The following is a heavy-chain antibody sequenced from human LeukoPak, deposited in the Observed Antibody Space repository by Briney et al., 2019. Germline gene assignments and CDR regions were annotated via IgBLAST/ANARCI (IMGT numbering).Heavy chain of an antibody. J-gene: IGHJ3*02. D-gene: IGHD1-26*01. CDR3: ASPVGATTVRAFDI. CDR2: TRNEANIYTT. CDR1: GFIFSDHY. Sequence: GGSLRLSCAASGFIFSDHYMDWVRQAPGKGLEWVGRTRNEANIYTTKYAASVKGRYTISRDDSKNSLYLQMNSLKTEDTAVYYCASPVGATTVRAFDIWGQGTMVTVSS. V-gene: IGHV3-72*01.